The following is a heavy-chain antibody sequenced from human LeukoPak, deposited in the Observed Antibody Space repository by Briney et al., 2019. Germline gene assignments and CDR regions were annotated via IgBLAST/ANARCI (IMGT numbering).Heavy chain of an antibody. CDR3: ASGLDDSYYYGMDV. CDR2: VSYDGRNK. J-gene: IGHJ6*02. V-gene: IGHV3-30*04. Sequence: PGGSLRLSCAASGFTFSNYAMHWVRQAPGKGLEWVAVVSYDGRNKYYADSVKGRFTISRDNSKNTLYLQMNSLRAEDTAVDYCASGLDDSYYYGMDVWGQGTTVTVSS. CDR1: GFTFSNYA. D-gene: IGHD3/OR15-3a*01.